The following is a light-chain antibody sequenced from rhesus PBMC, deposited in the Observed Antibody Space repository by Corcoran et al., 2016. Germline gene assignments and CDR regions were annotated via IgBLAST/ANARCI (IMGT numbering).Light chain of an antibody. J-gene: IGKJ1*01. CDR1: QTISSY. CDR3: QQHNSHPWT. Sequence: DIQMTQSPSSLSASVGDRVTITCRASQTISSYLAWFQQKPGKVPKLLLYAASSLETGVPSGFSGSGSGTDFTLTISSLQPEDVATYYCQQHNSHPWTFGQGTKVEIK. V-gene: IGKV1-44*01. CDR2: AAS.